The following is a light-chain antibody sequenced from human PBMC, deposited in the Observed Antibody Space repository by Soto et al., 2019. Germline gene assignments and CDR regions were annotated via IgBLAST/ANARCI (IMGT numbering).Light chain of an antibody. J-gene: IGKJ1*01. CDR1: QSISSW. V-gene: IGKV1-5*01. CDR3: RQYNSYSWT. CDR2: DAS. Sequence: IQMTQSPSTLSASVGDRVSITCRASQSISSWLAWYQQKPGKAPKLLIYDASSLESGVPSRFSGSGSGTEFTLTISSLQPDDFATYYCRQYNSYSWTFGQGTKVDVK.